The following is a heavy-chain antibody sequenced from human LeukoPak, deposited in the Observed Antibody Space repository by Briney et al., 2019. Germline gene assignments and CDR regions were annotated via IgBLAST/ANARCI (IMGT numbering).Heavy chain of an antibody. CDR1: GGSFNGVY. Sequence: SETLSLTCAAYGGSFNGVYWSWIRQPPGKGLEWIGEINQSGSTNYNPSLKSRLTISVDTSKKQFSLKLSSVTDADTAVYYCARGRNYFDSSGYNFVWFDPWGQGTLVTVSS. CDR2: INQSGST. D-gene: IGHD3-22*01. CDR3: ARGRNYFDSSGYNFVWFDP. J-gene: IGHJ5*02. V-gene: IGHV4-34*01.